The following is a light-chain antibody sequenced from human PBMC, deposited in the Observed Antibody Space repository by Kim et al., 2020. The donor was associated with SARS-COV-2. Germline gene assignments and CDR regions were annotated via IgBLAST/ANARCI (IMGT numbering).Light chain of an antibody. V-gene: IGKV3-20*01. CDR2: GAS. CDR1: QSFSSSY. CDR3: QQYGSSTGLT. Sequence: SQGERATFSCRASQSFSSSYLAWYQQKPGQAPRLLIYGASSRATGIPDRFSGSGSGTDFSLTISRLEPEDFAVYYCQQYGSSTGLTFGGGTKVEI. J-gene: IGKJ4*01.